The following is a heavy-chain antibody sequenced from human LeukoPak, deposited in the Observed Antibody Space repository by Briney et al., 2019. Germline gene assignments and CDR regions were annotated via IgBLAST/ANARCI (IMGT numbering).Heavy chain of an antibody. J-gene: IGHJ4*02. CDR1: GFIFSNYV. Sequence: GGSLRHSCAASGFIFSNYVINWVRQAPGKGLEWVTAISYNGDNQHYADPVKGRFTISRDNSKNTVYLQIDALRTEDSAVYYCAREPNILMGANFHSWGEGALVTVSS. CDR3: AREPNILMGANFHS. CDR2: ISYNGDNQ. V-gene: IGHV3-30*03. D-gene: IGHD1-26*01.